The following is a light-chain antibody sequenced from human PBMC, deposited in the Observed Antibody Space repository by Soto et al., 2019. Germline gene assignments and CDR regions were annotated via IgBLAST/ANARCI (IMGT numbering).Light chain of an antibody. J-gene: IGLJ1*01. Sequence: QSVLSQPPSASGTPGQTVIISCSGSRSDIGSNFVNWYQHLPGTAPKLLIYNSNQRPSGVPDRFSGSKSGTSASLAISGLQSEDEADYYCAAWDDSRTGPVFGTGTKVTVL. CDR2: NSN. V-gene: IGLV1-44*01. CDR1: RSDIGSNF. CDR3: AAWDDSRTGPV.